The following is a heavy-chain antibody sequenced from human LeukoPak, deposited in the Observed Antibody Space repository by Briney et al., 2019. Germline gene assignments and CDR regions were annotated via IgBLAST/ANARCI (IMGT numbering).Heavy chain of an antibody. CDR2: SSGQGESA. V-gene: IGHV3-43*02. J-gene: IGHJ6*02. CDR3: AKGSRLSSLGMDV. D-gene: IGHD3-16*02. CDR1: GFSFDDYA. Sequence: GGSLRLSCAASGFSFDDYAMHWVRQAPGKGLEWVSYSSGQGESAYYADSVKGRVTISRDNSKNSLNLQMNSLRIEDTALYYCAKGSRLSSLGMDVWGQGTTVTVSS.